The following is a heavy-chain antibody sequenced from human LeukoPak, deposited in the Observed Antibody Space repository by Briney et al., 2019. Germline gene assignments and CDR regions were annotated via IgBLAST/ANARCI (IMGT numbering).Heavy chain of an antibody. Sequence: AGGSLRLSCAASRFTFSSYWMSWVRQAPGKGLEWVANIKQDGSEKYYVDFVKGRFTISRDNAKNSLYLQMNRLRAEGTAVYYCARDAPPYCSGGSCYSRYWGQGALVTVSS. CDR3: ARDAPPYCSGGSCYSRY. V-gene: IGHV3-7*01. CDR1: RFTFSSYW. J-gene: IGHJ4*02. CDR2: IKQDGSEK. D-gene: IGHD2-15*01.